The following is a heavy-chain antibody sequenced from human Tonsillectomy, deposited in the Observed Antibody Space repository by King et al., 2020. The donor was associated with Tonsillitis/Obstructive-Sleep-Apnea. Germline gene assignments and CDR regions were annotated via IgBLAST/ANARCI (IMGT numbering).Heavy chain of an antibody. CDR3: ARGGGYYDSSAYYFDY. V-gene: IGHV1-18*01. CDR2: ISAYNDNT. Sequence: QLVQSGAEVKKPGASVKVSCKASGYTFTSYDINWVRQPPGQGLEWMGWISAYNDNTNFAQKLQGRVTMTTDTSTSTAYMGLRSLRSDDTAVFYCARGGGYYDSSAYYFDYWGQGTLVTVSS. J-gene: IGHJ4*03. CDR1: GYTFTSYD. D-gene: IGHD3-22*01.